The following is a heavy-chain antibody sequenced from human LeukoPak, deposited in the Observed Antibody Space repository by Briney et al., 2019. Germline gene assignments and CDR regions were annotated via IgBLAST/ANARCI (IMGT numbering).Heavy chain of an antibody. CDR3: AVHHITMVGGVISF. CDR2: INPSGGST. D-gene: IGHD3-10*01. V-gene: IGHV1-46*01. CDR1: GYTFTSYY. J-gene: IGHJ4*01. Sequence: ASVKVSCKASGYTFTSYYMHWVRQAPGQGLEWMGIINPSGGSTSYAQKFQGRVTMTRDTSTSTVYMELSSLRSEDTAVYYCAVHHITMVGGVISFWGQEPWSPSPQ.